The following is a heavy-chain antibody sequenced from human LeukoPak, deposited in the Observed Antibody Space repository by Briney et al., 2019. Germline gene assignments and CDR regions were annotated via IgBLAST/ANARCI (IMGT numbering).Heavy chain of an antibody. CDR2: ISAYNGNT. D-gene: IGHD2-15*01. Sequence: ASVKVSCKASGYTFTSYGISWVRQAPGEGLEWMGWISAYNGNTNYAEKLQGRVTMTTDTSTGTAYMELGSVRSDGMAVYYCARAPPFSGGSCYSLECMAFDIWGQGTMVTVSS. J-gene: IGHJ3*02. CDR3: ARAPPFSGGSCYSLECMAFDI. CDR1: GYTFTSYG. V-gene: IGHV1-18*03.